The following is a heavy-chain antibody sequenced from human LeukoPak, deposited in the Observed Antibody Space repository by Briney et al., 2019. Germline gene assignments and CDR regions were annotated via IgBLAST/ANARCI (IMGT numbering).Heavy chain of an antibody. CDR3: ARSPNRFYGSGSFYFDY. J-gene: IGHJ4*02. CDR2: IYTSGST. CDR1: GGSISSYY. V-gene: IGHV4-4*07. Sequence: PSETLSLTCTVSGGSISSYYWSWIRQPAGKGLEWIGRIYTSGSTNYNPSLKSRVTISVDTSKNQFSLKLSSVTAADTAVYYCARSPNRFYGSGSFYFDYWGQGTLVTVSS. D-gene: IGHD3-10*01.